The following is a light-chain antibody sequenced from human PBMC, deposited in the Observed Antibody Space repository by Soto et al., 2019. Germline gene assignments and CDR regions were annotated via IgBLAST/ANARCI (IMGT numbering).Light chain of an antibody. CDR2: DAS. J-gene: IGKJ4*01. Sequence: EIVLTQSPGTLSLSPGERTTLSCRASGSVSNDLAWYQQKPGQSPRLLIYDASNRAAGIPSRFSGSGSGTDFTLTISSLEPEDFAVYYCQQRSNWLTFGGGTKVDIK. CDR1: GSVSND. V-gene: IGKV3-11*01. CDR3: QQRSNWLT.